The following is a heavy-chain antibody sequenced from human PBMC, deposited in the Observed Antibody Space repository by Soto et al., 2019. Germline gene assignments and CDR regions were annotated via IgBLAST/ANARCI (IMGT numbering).Heavy chain of an antibody. J-gene: IGHJ4*02. CDR2: SSASGRSR. CDR1: GIEFSNYA. CDR3: AKDGNWLDVYFDV. D-gene: IGHD6-19*01. Sequence: GGSLRLSCVASGIEFSNYAMSWVRQAPGKGPEWVSISSASGRSRYHADSVKGRFTISRDNSKNTLYLHMTNLRAEDTAVYYCAKDGNWLDVYFDVWGQGTPVTVSS. V-gene: IGHV3-23*01.